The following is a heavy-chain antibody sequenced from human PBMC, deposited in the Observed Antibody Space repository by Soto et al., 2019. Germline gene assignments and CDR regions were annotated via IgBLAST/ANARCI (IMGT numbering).Heavy chain of an antibody. CDR3: ARERGGGFGDV. J-gene: IGHJ6*02. CDR2: ITSDGSST. V-gene: IGHV3-74*01. CDR1: GFTFSSYY. Sequence: EVQLVESGGGLVQPGGSLRLSCAASGFTFSSYYMNWVRQAPGKGLVWVARITSDGSSTTYADSVKGRFTISRDNAKNTLYLQMNSLRAEDTAVYSCARERGGGFGDVWFQGTTVTVSS. D-gene: IGHD3-10*01.